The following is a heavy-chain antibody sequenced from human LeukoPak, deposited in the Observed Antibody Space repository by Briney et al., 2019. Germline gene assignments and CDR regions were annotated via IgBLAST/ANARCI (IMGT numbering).Heavy chain of an antibody. CDR1: GGSISSGDYY. J-gene: IGHJ3*02. CDR3: ARVGSSTTLDAFDI. D-gene: IGHD2-2*01. CDR2: IYYSGST. Sequence: PSQTLSLTCTVSGGSISSGDYYWSWIRQPPRKGLEWIGYIYYSGSTYYNPSLKSRVTISVDTSKNQFSLKLSSVTAADTAVYYCARVGSSTTLDAFDIWGQGTMVTVSS. V-gene: IGHV4-30-4*08.